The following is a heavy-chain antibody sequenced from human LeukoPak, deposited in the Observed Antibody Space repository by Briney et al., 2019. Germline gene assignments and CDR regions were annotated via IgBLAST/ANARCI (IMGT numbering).Heavy chain of an antibody. J-gene: IGHJ4*02. Sequence: GASVKVSCKASGGTFSSYALSWVRQAPGQGLEWMGGIIPIFGTANYAQKFQGRVTITADKSTSTAYMELSSLRSEDTAVYYCARATYYYDSSGYYYQFDYWGQGTLVTVSS. CDR2: IIPIFGTA. D-gene: IGHD3-22*01. CDR1: GGTFSSYA. V-gene: IGHV1-69*06. CDR3: ARATYYYDSSGYYYQFDY.